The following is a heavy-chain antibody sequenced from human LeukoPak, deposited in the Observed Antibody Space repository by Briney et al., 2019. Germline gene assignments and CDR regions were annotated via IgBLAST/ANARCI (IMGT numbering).Heavy chain of an antibody. V-gene: IGHV5-51*01. Sequence: MAGESLKISCKASGYVFIRHWIGWVRQVPGKGLEWMGVIHPEDSYSRYNAAFQGQATLSVDESTSTAYLQLSSLKASDTAIYHCARQNHYYYYMDVWGRGTTVTVSS. CDR1: GYVFIRHW. CDR2: IHPEDSYS. CDR3: ARQNHYYYYMDV. J-gene: IGHJ6*03.